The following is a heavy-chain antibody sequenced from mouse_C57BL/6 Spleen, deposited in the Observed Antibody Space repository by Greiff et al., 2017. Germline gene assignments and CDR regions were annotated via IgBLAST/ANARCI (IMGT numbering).Heavy chain of an antibody. CDR2: INYDGSST. Sequence: EVKLMESEGGLVQPGSSMKLSCTASGFTFSDYYMAWVRQVPEKGLEWVANINYDGSSTYYLDSLKSRFIISRDNAKNILYLQMSSLKSEDTATYYCARGHYYGSNVDYWGQGTSVTVSS. J-gene: IGHJ4*01. V-gene: IGHV5-16*01. CDR3: ARGHYYGSNVDY. CDR1: GFTFSDYY. D-gene: IGHD1-1*01.